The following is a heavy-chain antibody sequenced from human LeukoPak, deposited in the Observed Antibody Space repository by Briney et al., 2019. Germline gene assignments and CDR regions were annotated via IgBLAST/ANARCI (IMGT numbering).Heavy chain of an antibody. Sequence: SETLSLTCAVYGGSFSGYYWSWIRQPPGKGLEWIGEINHSGSTNYNPSLESRVTISVDTSKNQFSLKLSSVTAADTAVYYCARARLTVTGAFDIWGQGTMVTVSS. V-gene: IGHV4-34*01. D-gene: IGHD4-17*01. CDR2: INHSGST. J-gene: IGHJ3*02. CDR3: ARARLTVTGAFDI. CDR1: GGSFSGYY.